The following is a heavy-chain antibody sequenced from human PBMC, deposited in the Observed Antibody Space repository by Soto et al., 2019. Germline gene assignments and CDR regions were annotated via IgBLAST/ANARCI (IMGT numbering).Heavy chain of an antibody. J-gene: IGHJ6*02. CDR1: GFTFSSYW. V-gene: IGHV3-13*05. D-gene: IGHD2-15*01. CDR2: IGAADDP. Sequence: GGSLRLSCAASGFTFSSYWMHWVRQVPGKGLEWVSAIGAADDPYYLGSVKGRFTISRENAKNSLYLQMNSLRAEDTAVYYCARAYSGRLPRRADYYFAMDVWGQGTTVTVSS. CDR3: ARAYSGRLPRRADYYFAMDV.